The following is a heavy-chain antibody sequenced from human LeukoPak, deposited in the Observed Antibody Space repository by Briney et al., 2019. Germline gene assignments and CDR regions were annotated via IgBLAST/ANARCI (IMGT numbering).Heavy chain of an antibody. CDR1: GFTFSSYA. D-gene: IGHD3-10*01. J-gene: IGHJ4*02. V-gene: IGHV3-23*01. Sequence: GGSLRLSCAASGFTFSSYAMSWVRQSAGKGLEWVSAISGGGGSTYYADSVKGRFTISRDNSKNTLYLQMNSLRAEDTAVYYCAKGDYYDFDYWGQGTLVTVSS. CDR3: AKGDYYDFDY. CDR2: ISGGGGST.